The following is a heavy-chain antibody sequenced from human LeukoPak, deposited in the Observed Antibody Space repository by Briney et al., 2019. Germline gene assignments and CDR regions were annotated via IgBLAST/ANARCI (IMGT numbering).Heavy chain of an antibody. V-gene: IGHV3-33*01. CDR2: IWFDGTKK. CDR3: VRETRIFGDHPPGS. Sequence: GGSLRLSCVASGFTFSNFGMYWVRQAPGKGPEWVANIWFDGTKKYYADSVKGRCTISRDNSKNTVFLEVDSLRAEDTAVYYCVRETRIFGDHPPGSWGQGTLVIVSS. D-gene: IGHD4-17*01. J-gene: IGHJ5*02. CDR1: GFTFSNFG.